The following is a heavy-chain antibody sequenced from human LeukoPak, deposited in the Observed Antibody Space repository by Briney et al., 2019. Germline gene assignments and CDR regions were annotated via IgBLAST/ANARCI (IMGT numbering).Heavy chain of an antibody. CDR2: IRSKAYGGTT. Sequence: GGSLRLSCTASGFTFGDYAMSWVRQAPGKGLEWVGFIRSKAYGGTTEYAASVKGRFTISRDDSKSIAYLQMNSLKTEDTAVYYCTRGSSGSGSYYYGYWGQGTLVTVSS. CDR1: GFTFGDYA. V-gene: IGHV3-49*04. D-gene: IGHD3-10*01. CDR3: TRGSSGSGSYYYGY. J-gene: IGHJ4*02.